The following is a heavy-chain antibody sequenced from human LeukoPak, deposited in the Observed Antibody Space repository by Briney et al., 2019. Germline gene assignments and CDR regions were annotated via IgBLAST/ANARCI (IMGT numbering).Heavy chain of an antibody. Sequence: TGGSLRLSCAASGFNFNNYNMNWVRQAPGKGLEWVSYITLSSSTIYYADSVKGRFTISRDNAKNSLYLQMNSLRAEDTAVYYCARDRDFDYYMDVWGKGTTVTISS. D-gene: IGHD3-3*01. CDR3: ARDRDFDYYMDV. CDR1: GFNFNNYN. J-gene: IGHJ6*03. V-gene: IGHV3-48*04. CDR2: ITLSSSTI.